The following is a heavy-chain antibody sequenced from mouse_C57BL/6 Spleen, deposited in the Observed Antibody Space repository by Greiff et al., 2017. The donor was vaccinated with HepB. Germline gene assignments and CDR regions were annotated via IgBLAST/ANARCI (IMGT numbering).Heavy chain of an antibody. V-gene: IGHV5-17*01. CDR3: ARTYYYGSSHHWYFDV. CDR1: GFTFSDYG. Sequence: VQLVESGGGLVKPGGSLKLSCAASGFTFSDYGMHWVRQAPEKGLEWVAYISSGSSTIYYADTVKGRFTISRDNAKNTLFLQMTSLRSEDTAMYYCARTYYYGSSHHWYFDVWGTGTTVTVSS. J-gene: IGHJ1*03. CDR2: ISSGSSTI. D-gene: IGHD1-1*01.